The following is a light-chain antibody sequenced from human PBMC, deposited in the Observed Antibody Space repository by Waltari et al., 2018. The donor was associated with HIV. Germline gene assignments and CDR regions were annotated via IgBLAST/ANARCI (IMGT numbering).Light chain of an antibody. CDR1: QRVRSSY. J-gene: IGKJ1*01. V-gene: IGKV3-20*01. CDR2: GAS. Sequence: EVVLTQSPGTLSLSPGDRATLSCRASQRVRSSYLAWFQQKPGQAPRLLIYGASTRATCIPNRFSGSESGTDFTLTISRLEPEDFAVYYCQQYDSSPRSFGQGTKVEI. CDR3: QQYDSSPRS.